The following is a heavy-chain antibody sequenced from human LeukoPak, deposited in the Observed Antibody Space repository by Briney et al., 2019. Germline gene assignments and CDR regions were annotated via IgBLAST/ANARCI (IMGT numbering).Heavy chain of an antibody. CDR2: IYYSGST. Sequence: SETLSLSCTVSGGSISSYFWSWIRQPPGKGLEWIGYIYYSGSTNYNPSLKSRVTISVDTPKNQFSLKLSSVTAADTAVYYCARDQVSKAGWIFGVWGQGTPVTVSS. CDR3: ARDQVSKAGWIFGV. J-gene: IGHJ4*02. CDR1: GGSISSYF. D-gene: IGHD3-3*01. V-gene: IGHV4-59*01.